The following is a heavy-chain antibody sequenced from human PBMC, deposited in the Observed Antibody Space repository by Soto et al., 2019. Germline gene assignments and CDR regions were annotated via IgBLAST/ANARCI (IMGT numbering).Heavy chain of an antibody. Sequence: QITLKESGPSPVKPTQTLTVTCTFSGFSLSNSGVGVAWIRQPPGKALEWLALVYGDNYKRYSPSLKTRLTISEAASTNQGDRTSKNRQQIDKVTNNCAKRTVHDIGGDDPGTSHGFDSWGHGNLVTVPS. D-gene: IGHD5-12*01. CDR2: VYGDNYK. CDR1: GFSLSNSGVG. CDR3: AKRTVHDIGGDDPGTSHGFDS. J-gene: IGHJ5*01. V-gene: IGHV2-5*02.